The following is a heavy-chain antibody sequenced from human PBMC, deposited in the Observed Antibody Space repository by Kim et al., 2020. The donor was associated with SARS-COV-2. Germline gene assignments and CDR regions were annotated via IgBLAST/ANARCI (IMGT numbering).Heavy chain of an antibody. CDR2: IYYSGTT. CDR3: ARSEGRGSWHQFDY. V-gene: IGHV4-59*01. CDR1: SDSISSYY. J-gene: IGHJ4*02. Sequence: SETLSLTCTVSSDSISSYYCSCIRQLPGKGLEWIGYIYYSGTTNYNPSLNSRVTISWDTSKNQFSLDLTSVTDADTAVYYCARSEGRGSWHQFDYWGQGILVTVSS. D-gene: IGHD6-13*01.